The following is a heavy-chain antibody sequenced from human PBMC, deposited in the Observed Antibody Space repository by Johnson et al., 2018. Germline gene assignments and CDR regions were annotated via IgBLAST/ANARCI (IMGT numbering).Heavy chain of an antibody. V-gene: IGHV3-48*01. D-gene: IGHD2-15*01. CDR2: ISSSSNTV. CDR1: GFTFSSYA. J-gene: IGHJ6*03. Sequence: VQLVQSGGGLVQPGGALRLSCAASGFTFSSYAMNWVRQGPGMGLLWVSYISSSSNTVYYADSVKGRFTISRDDARDSLYLQMDSLRAEDTAIYYCARESCSGSCYSGSYYYMDVWGKGTTVTVSS. CDR3: ARESCSGSCYSGSYYYMDV.